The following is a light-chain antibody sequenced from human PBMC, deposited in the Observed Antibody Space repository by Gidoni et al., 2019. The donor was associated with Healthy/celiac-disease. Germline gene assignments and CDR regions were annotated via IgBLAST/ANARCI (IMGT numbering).Light chain of an antibody. Sequence: EIVLTQSPATLSLSPGERATLSCRASQIVSSYLAWYQQKPGQAPRLLIYDASNRATGIPARFSGSGSGTDFTLTISSLEPEDFAVYYCQQRSIALTFGGGTKVEIK. CDR1: QIVSSY. J-gene: IGKJ4*01. V-gene: IGKV3-11*01. CDR2: DAS. CDR3: QQRSIALT.